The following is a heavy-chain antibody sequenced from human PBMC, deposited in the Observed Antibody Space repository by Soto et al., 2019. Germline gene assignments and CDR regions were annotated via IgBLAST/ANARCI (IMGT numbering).Heavy chain of an antibody. D-gene: IGHD3-16*01. CDR3: ARSWGYLDY. J-gene: IGHJ4*02. CDR2: IYSGGST. V-gene: IGHV3-53*01. Sequence: GGSLRLSCAASGFIVSSNYMGWVRQTPGEGLECVSVIYSGGSTDYADSVKGRFTISRDSSKNTLYLQMNSLRAEDTAMYYCARSWGYLDYWGQGTLVTVSS. CDR1: GFIVSSNY.